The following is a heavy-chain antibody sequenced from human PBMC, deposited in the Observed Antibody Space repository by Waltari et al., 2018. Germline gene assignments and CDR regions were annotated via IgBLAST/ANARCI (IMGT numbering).Heavy chain of an antibody. J-gene: IGHJ4*02. D-gene: IGHD6-19*01. V-gene: IGHV3-53*01. CDR1: GFTVSSNY. CDR3: AKATPWGIAVAGAFDS. Sequence: EVQLVESGGGLIQPGGSLRLSCAASGFTVSSNYMSWVRQAPGKGLEWVSVIYSGGSTYYADSVKGRFTISRDNSKNTLYLQMNSLRAEDTAVYYCAKATPWGIAVAGAFDSWGQGTLVTVSS. CDR2: IYSGGST.